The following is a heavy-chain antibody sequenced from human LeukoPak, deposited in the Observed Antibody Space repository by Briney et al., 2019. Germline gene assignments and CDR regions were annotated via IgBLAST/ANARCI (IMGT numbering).Heavy chain of an antibody. CDR2: VYDNGNI. J-gene: IGHJ3*02. V-gene: IGHV3-53*01. CDR1: GFTVSSDY. D-gene: IGHD3-22*01. Sequence: GGSLRPSCAASGFTVSSDYMTWVRQAPGKGLEWVSTVYDNGNIYYADSVKGRFTISRDDSKNTLYLQVNSLRADGTAVYYCARGFFHSSGQGAFDIWGQGTVVTVSS. CDR3: ARGFFHSSGQGAFDI.